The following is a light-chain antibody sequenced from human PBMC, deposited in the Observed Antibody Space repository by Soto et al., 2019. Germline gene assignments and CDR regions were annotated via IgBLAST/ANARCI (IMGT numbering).Light chain of an antibody. J-gene: IGKJ4*01. CDR2: DTS. CDR1: HDIGTY. Sequence: DVPMTQSPSSLSASVGDRVTITCQASHDIGTYLNLYQHKPGKAPKLLIFDTSHLATGVPARFSGSGSDTYFTFTITNLQAEDFAAYYCQQFDSVPLTFGGGTHVEI. V-gene: IGKV1-33*01. CDR3: QQFDSVPLT.